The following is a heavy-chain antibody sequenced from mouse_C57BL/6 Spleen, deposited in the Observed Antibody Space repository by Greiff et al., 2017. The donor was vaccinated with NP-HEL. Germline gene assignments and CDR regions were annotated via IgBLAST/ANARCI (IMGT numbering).Heavy chain of an antibody. CDR2: ISSGGSYT. CDR1: GFTFSSYG. D-gene: IGHD1-1*01. J-gene: IGHJ2*01. Sequence: EVQLQQSGGDLVKPGGSLKLSCAASGFTFSSYGMSWVRQTPDKRLEWVATISSGGSYTYYPDSVKGRFTISRDNAKNTLYLQMSSLTSEDTAMYYCARQGDDGSSSFFDYWGQGTTLTVSS. V-gene: IGHV5-6*01. CDR3: ARQGDDGSSSFFDY.